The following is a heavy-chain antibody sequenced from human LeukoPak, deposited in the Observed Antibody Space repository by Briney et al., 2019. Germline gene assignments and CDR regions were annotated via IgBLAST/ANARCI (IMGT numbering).Heavy chain of an antibody. Sequence: PGGSLRLSCAASGFTFSSYGMHWVRQAPGKGLEWVAFIRYDGRSKYYADSVQGRFIISRDTSKSTLYLQMDSLKVEDTAVYYCAKDLDLYCSGGPCYSTLDYWGQGTLVTVSS. CDR2: IRYDGRSK. V-gene: IGHV3-30*02. CDR1: GFTFSSYG. D-gene: IGHD2-15*01. J-gene: IGHJ4*02. CDR3: AKDLDLYCSGGPCYSTLDY.